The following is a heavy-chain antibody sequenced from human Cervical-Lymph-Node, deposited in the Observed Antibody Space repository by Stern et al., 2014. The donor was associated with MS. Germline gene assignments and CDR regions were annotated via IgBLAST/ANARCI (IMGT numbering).Heavy chain of an antibody. CDR2: MKPNSGNT. V-gene: IGHV1-8*01. Sequence: QVQLVESGAEVKKPGASVKVSCKASGYTFTSYDINWVRQATGQGLEWMGWMKPNSGNTRYAQKFQGRVIMTGEHSLSQAYLELSSLRSEDTAVYYCARSPRWDFDYWGQGTLVTVSS. D-gene: IGHD6-13*01. CDR1: GYTFTSYD. CDR3: ARSPRWDFDY. J-gene: IGHJ4*02.